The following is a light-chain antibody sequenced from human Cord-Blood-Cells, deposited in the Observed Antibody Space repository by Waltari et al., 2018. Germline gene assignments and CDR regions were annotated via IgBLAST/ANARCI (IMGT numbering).Light chain of an antibody. CDR1: QSISSW. CDR2: DAY. J-gene: IGKJ1*01. CDR3: QQYNSYSQT. V-gene: IGKV1-5*01. Sequence: DIQMTQSPSTLSASVGDRVTITCRASQSISSWLAWYQQKPGKAPKLLIYDAYSLESGVPSRVSGSGSGTEFTLTISSLQPDDFATYYCQQYNSYSQTFGQGTKVEIK.